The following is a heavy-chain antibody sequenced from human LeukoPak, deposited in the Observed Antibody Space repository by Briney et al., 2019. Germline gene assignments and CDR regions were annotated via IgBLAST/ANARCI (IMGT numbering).Heavy chain of an antibody. CDR3: ARHYDIDPFDY. D-gene: IGHD3-9*01. Sequence: SETLSLTCTVPVGSISSYYWSWIRQPPGEGLEWIGYIYYRGSTNYSLSLKSRVTISGDTSKNQFSLKLGSVSAADTAVYYCARHYDIDPFDYWGQGTLVSVS. J-gene: IGHJ4*02. V-gene: IGHV4-59*01. CDR1: VGSISSYY. CDR2: IYYRGST.